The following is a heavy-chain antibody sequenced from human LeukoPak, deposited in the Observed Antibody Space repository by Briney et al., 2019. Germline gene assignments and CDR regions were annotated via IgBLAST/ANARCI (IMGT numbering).Heavy chain of an antibody. V-gene: IGHV3-21*01. CDR3: ARGHFGVVLDY. D-gene: IGHD3-3*01. J-gene: IGHJ4*02. CDR1: GFTFSSYS. Sequence: PGGSLRLSCAGSGFTFSSYSMMWVRQVPGKGLEWVSSIRGDSTETRHAGSLMGRFTISRDNAKKSLYLQMNSLRVEDTAVYYCARGHFGVVLDYWGQGTLVTVSS. CDR2: IRGDSTET.